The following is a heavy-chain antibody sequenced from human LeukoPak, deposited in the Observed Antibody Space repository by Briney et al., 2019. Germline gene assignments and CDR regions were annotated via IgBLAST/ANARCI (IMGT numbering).Heavy chain of an antibody. Sequence: SVKVSCKASGYTFTSYDINWVRQATGQGLEWMGRIIPIFGTANYAQKFQGRVTITTDESTSTAYMELSSLRSEDTAVYYCAIIAAAGTGHWGQGTLVTVSS. D-gene: IGHD6-13*01. CDR3: AIIAAAGTGH. V-gene: IGHV1-69*05. CDR2: IIPIFGTA. J-gene: IGHJ4*02. CDR1: GYTFTSYD.